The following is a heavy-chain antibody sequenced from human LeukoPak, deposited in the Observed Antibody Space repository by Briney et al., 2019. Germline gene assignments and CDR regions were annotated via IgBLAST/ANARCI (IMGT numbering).Heavy chain of an antibody. CDR3: AREYVRAKDY. CDR2: ISSSGSYI. J-gene: IGHJ4*02. D-gene: IGHD1-26*01. Sequence: GGSLRLSCAASGFTFTNAWMSWVRQAPGKGLEWVSSISSSGSYIYNADSVKGRFIISRDNVKNSLYLQMNSLRAEDTAIYYCAREYVRAKDYWGQGTQVTVSS. CDR1: GFTFTNAW. V-gene: IGHV3-21*01.